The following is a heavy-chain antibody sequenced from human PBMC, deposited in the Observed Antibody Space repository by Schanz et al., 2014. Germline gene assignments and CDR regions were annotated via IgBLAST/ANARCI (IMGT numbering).Heavy chain of an antibody. CDR2: INPTTGNP. J-gene: IGHJ6*02. V-gene: IGHV7-4-1*02. CDR1: GYIFSSYA. Sequence: QLVQSGSEFRKPGALVKVSCKASGYIFSSYAIHWVRQAPGQGLEWMGWINPTTGNPGYAQGFTGRFVFSFDTSVSTAYLQISGLEAEDTAVYYCARARYGLDVWGQGTTVTVSS. CDR3: ARARYGLDV.